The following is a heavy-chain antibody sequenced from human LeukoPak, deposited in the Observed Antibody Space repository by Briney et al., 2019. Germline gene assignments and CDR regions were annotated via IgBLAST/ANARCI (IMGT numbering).Heavy chain of an antibody. D-gene: IGHD4-23*01. J-gene: IGHJ4*02. V-gene: IGHV1-69*04. CDR3: AREASRGELVDY. CDR1: GGTFSSYA. Sequence: SVKVSCKASGGTFSSYAISWVRQAPGQGLEWMGRIIPILGIANYAQKFQGRVTITADKSTSTAYMELSSLRSEDTAVYYCAREASRGELVDYWGQGTLVTVSS. CDR2: IIPILGIA.